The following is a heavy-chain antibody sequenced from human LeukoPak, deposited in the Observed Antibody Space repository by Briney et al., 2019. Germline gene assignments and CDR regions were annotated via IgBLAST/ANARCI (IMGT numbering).Heavy chain of an antibody. CDR1: GLRFSSYS. V-gene: IGHV3-23*01. CDR3: AKDAAGPEY. Sequence: GGSLRLSCVVSGLRFSSYSMTWVRQALGKGLEWVSGISASGRDTWFPDSVKGGFTISRDNSKNTLFLQMNSLRVEDTAIYYCAKDAAGPEYWGQGTLVTVSS. CDR2: ISASGRDT. J-gene: IGHJ4*02. D-gene: IGHD6-13*01.